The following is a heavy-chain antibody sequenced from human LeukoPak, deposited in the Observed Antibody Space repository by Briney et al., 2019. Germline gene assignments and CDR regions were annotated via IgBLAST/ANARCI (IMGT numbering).Heavy chain of an antibody. Sequence: KSSETLSLTCAVYGGSFSGYYWSWIRQPPGKGLEWIGEIKHSGSTNYNPSLKSRVTISVDTSKNQFSLKLSSVTAADTAVYYCARALYDFWSGFLDDAFDIWGQGTMVTVSS. D-gene: IGHD3-3*01. CDR2: IKHSGST. CDR1: GGSFSGYY. J-gene: IGHJ3*02. V-gene: IGHV4-34*01. CDR3: ARALYDFWSGFLDDAFDI.